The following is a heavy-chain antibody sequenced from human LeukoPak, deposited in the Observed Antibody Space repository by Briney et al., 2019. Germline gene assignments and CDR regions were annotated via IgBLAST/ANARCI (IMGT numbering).Heavy chain of an antibody. CDR1: GGSFSGYY. CDR3: ARAVFRCSGGSCYGGWFDP. CDR2: INHSGST. Sequence: SETLSLTCAVYGGSFSGYYWSWIRQPPGKGLEWIGEINHSGSTNYNPSLKSRVTISVDTSKNQFSLKLSSVTAADTAVYYCARAVFRCSGGSCYGGWFDPWGQGTLVTVSS. D-gene: IGHD2-15*01. J-gene: IGHJ5*02. V-gene: IGHV4-34*01.